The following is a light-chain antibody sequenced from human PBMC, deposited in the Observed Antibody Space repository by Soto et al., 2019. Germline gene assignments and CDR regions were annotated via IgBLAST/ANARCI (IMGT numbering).Light chain of an antibody. Sequence: SELPQAPGALSLSPGEIATLSCRASQSVSSSHLAWYQHKPGQAPRLLIYAASSRATGSPDRFSGGGSGTDFTLTISRLEPEDVAAYYCQQYGYSPITLGQGTRLEIK. V-gene: IGKV3-20*01. J-gene: IGKJ5*01. CDR3: QQYGYSPIT. CDR2: AAS. CDR1: QSVSSSH.